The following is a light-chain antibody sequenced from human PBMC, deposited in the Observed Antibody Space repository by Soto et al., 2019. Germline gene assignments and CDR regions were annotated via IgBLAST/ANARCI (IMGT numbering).Light chain of an antibody. J-gene: IGLJ2*01. CDR1: SSDVGNYNL. CDR2: DVI. Sequence: QSVLTQPASVSGSPGQSITISCTGTSSDVGNYNLVSWYQQVPGKVPKLIIYDVIQRPSGVSNRFSGSKSGNTASLTISGLQPEDEGDYYCCSYAGSTALFGGGTKLTVL. CDR3: CSYAGSTAL. V-gene: IGLV2-23*02.